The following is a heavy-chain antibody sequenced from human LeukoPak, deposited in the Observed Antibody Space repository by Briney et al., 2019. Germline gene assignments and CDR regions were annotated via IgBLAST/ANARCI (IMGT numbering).Heavy chain of an antibody. CDR3: ASHQTNSGYDNFDY. J-gene: IGHJ4*02. CDR2: IYPGDSDT. Sequence: GESLKISWKGSGYSFTSYLIGWVRQMPGKGLEWMGIIYPGDSDTRYSPSFQGQVTISADKSISTAYLQWSRLKASDTAMYYCASHQTNSGYDNFDYWGQGTLVTVSS. V-gene: IGHV5-51*01. D-gene: IGHD5-12*01. CDR1: GYSFTSYL.